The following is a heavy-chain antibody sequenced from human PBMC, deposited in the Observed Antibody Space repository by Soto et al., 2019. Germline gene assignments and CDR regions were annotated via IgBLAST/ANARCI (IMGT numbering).Heavy chain of an antibody. Sequence: SVGFGGRRIMKKPGKGLEWIGYIYYTGSTKYNPSLKSRVTISVDTSKNQFSLKLTSVTAADTAVYYFARRHDSRDVYAWLAPRVQGTLVTVSS. CDR2: IYYTGST. CDR1: SVGFG. J-gene: IGHJ5*02. V-gene: IGHV4-61*08. D-gene: IGHD3-22*01. CDR3: ARRHDSRDVYAWLAP.